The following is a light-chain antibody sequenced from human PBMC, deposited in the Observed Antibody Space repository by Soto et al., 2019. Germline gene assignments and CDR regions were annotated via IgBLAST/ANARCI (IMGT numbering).Light chain of an antibody. CDR3: MQAVYWPFT. J-gene: IGKJ3*01. CDR1: QSLDYSDGQTY. CDR2: RVS. Sequence: VFSQTPLLQPVTLGQPSSISSTSSQSLDYSDGQTYLSWFQQRPGESPRRLIYRVSNRDTGVPVRFSASGSGTDFTLKISRVEAEDVAVYFCMQAVYWPFTFGPGTKVDIK. V-gene: IGKV2-30*01.